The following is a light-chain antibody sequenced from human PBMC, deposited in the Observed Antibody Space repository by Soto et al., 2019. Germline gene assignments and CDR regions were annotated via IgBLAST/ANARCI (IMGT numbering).Light chain of an antibody. Sequence: EIVWTQSPGTLSLSPGERATLSCRASQSVSSNNLVWYQQKPGQAPRLLIYGASSRATGIPDRISGSGSGTDFTLTISRLEPEDFAVYYCQQYGTSSITFGQGTRLEIK. CDR2: GAS. CDR3: QQYGTSSIT. V-gene: IGKV3-20*01. J-gene: IGKJ5*01. CDR1: QSVSSNN.